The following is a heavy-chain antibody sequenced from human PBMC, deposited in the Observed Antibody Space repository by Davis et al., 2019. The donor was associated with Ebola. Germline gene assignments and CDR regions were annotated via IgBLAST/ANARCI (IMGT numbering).Heavy chain of an antibody. V-gene: IGHV3-33*01. CDR2: IWYDGSNK. D-gene: IGHD6-19*01. J-gene: IGHJ6*02. Sequence: GGSLRLSCVASGFTFSSFGMHWVRQAPGKGLEWVALIWYDGSNKYNADSVKGRFTISRDNSKNTLYLQMNSLRAEDTALYYCARETSSGWLGSVDVWGQGTTVTVSS. CDR1: GFTFSSFG. CDR3: ARETSSGWLGSVDV.